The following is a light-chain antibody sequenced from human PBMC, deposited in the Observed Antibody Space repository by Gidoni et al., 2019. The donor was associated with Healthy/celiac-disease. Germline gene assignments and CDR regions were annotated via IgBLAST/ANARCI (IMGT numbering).Light chain of an antibody. CDR1: QSVSSY. CDR2: DAS. Sequence: EIVLTQSSATLSLSPGERASLSRRASQSVSSYLAWYQQKPGQAPRLLIYDASNRATGIPARFSGSGSGTDFTLTISSLEPEDFAVYYCQQRSDWPPEITFGRGTRLEIK. CDR3: QQRSDWPPEIT. J-gene: IGKJ5*01. V-gene: IGKV3-11*01.